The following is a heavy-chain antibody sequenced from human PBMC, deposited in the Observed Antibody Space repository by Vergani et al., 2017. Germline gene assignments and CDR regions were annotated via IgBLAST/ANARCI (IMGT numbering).Heavy chain of an antibody. CDR2: IYTSGST. D-gene: IGHD3-22*01. CDR3: ARDEAMIVDNGFDP. V-gene: IGHV4-61*02. Sequence: QVQLQESGPGLVKPSQTLSLTCTVSGGSISSGSYYWSWIRQPAGKGLEWIGRIYTSGSTNYNPSLKSRVTISVDTSKNQFSLKLSSVTAADTAVYYCARDEAMIVDNGFDPWGQGTLVTVSS. J-gene: IGHJ5*02. CDR1: GGSISSGSYY.